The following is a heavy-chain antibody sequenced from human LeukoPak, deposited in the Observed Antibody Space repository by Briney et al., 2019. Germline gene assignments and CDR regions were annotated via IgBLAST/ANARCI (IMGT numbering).Heavy chain of an antibody. CDR2: ISSSGSYI. V-gene: IGHV3-21*01. J-gene: IGHJ6*03. Sequence: GGSLRLSCAASRFTFSSYSMNWVRQAPGKGLEWVSSISSSGSYIYYADSVKGRFTISRDNAKNSLYLQMNSLRAEDTAVYYCARVGKKFKMIAAAGQGLGYMDVWGKGTTVTISS. CDR1: RFTFSSYS. D-gene: IGHD6-13*01. CDR3: ARVGKKFKMIAAAGQGLGYMDV.